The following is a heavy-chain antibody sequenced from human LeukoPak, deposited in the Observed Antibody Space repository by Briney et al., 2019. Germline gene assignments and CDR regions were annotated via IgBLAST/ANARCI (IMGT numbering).Heavy chain of an antibody. CDR2: ISSSSSYI. D-gene: IGHD5-12*01. J-gene: IGHJ4*02. Sequence: SGGSLRLSCAASGFTFSSYEMNWVRQAPGKGLEWVSSISSSSSYIYYADSVKGRFTISRDNAKNSLYLQMNSLRAEDTAVYYCASRGTATRYSGYNFDYWGQGTLVTVPS. CDR3: ASRGTATRYSGYNFDY. CDR1: GFTFSSYE. V-gene: IGHV3-21*01.